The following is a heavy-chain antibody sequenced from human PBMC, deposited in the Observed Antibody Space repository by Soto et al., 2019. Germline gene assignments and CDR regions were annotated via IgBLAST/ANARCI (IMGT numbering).Heavy chain of an antibody. D-gene: IGHD6-19*01. CDR3: PRKWFSVAVRFQFDY. Sequence: PSETLSLTCTVSGGSINTYYWSWIRQPPGKGLEWIGSVDYSGNSDSSPSLKSRVTMSLDTFKKQISLQLNSVTAAGTAVYYRPRKWFSVAVRFQFDYWGQGISVTVSS. V-gene: IGHV4-59*01. J-gene: IGHJ4*02. CDR1: GGSINTYY. CDR2: VDYSGNS.